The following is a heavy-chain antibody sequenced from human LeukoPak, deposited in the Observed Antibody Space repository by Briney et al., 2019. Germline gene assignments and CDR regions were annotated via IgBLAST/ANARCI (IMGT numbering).Heavy chain of an antibody. J-gene: IGHJ6*03. CDR1: GGSIRSYY. V-gene: IGHV4-4*07. CDR2: MSNSGSN. D-gene: IGHD3-22*01. CDR3: ARDQYKYDGNYRYYQHMDV. Sequence: SKTLSLTCTVSGGSIRSYYWSWIRQPAGKGLEWIGRMSNSGSNNYNPSLKSRVTMSVDTSKNQVSLKLSAVTAADTAVYYCARDQYKYDGNYRYYQHMDVWGKGTTVTISS.